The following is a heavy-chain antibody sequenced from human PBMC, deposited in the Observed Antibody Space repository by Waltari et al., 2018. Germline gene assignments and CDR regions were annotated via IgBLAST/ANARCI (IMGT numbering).Heavy chain of an antibody. CDR1: GFTFDDYA. CDR3: AKDIGSSSWTEFDY. J-gene: IGHJ4*02. CDR2: ISWNSGSI. V-gene: IGHV3-9*01. Sequence: EVQLVESGGGLVQPGRSLRLSCAASGFTFDDYAMHWVRQAPGKRLEWVPGISWNSGSIGYADCVKRRFTMSRDNAKNSLYLQMNSLRAEDTALYYCAKDIGSSSWTEFDYWGQGTLVTVSS. D-gene: IGHD6-13*01.